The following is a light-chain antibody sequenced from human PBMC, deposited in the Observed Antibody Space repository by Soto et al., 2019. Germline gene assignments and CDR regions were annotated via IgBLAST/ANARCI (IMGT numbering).Light chain of an antibody. CDR1: QSLSSSY. CDR3: QQYSSSYDTSLYT. J-gene: IGKJ2*01. Sequence: EIVLTQSPGTRSLSPGETATLSCRASQSLSSSYLAWYQQKPGQAPRLLVYGSYHRATGIADRFSGSGSGTDFTLTISRLEPEDFAVYYCQQYSSSYDTSLYTFGQGTKVDIK. V-gene: IGKV3-20*01. CDR2: GSY.